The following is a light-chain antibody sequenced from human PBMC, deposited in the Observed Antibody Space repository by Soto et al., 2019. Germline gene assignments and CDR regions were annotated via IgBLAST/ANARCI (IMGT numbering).Light chain of an antibody. CDR3: QQYNSYPLT. J-gene: IGKJ4*01. CDR2: KAS. Sequence: DIQMTQSPSTLSASVGDRVTITCRASQSISSWLAWYQQKPGKAPKLLIYKASSLESGFPSRFSGSGSGTEFTLTISSLQPDDFATYYCQQYNSYPLTFGGGTKV. CDR1: QSISSW. V-gene: IGKV1-5*03.